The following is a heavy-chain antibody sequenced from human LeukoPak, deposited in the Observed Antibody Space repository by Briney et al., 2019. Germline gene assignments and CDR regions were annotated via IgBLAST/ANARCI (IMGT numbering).Heavy chain of an antibody. V-gene: IGHV4-59*08. CDR2: IYCRGGT. Sequence: PSETLSLTCIVSGDSINGYFWSWIRQPPGQGLEWVGYIYCRGGTSYNPSLGGRITVSLDTSRNQFFLRLTSVTPADTAMYYCARHGNTGPVSGLPLDHWGHGTLVSVSS. D-gene: IGHD6-19*01. CDR1: GDSINGYF. CDR3: ARHGNTGPVSGLPLDH. J-gene: IGHJ4*01.